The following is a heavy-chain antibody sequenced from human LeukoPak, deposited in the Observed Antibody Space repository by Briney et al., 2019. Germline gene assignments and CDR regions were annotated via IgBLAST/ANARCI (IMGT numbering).Heavy chain of an antibody. V-gene: IGHV4-34*01. J-gene: IGHJ6*02. CDR3: ARRKYSSSPLYGMDV. Sequence: SETLSLTCAVYGGSFSGYYWSWIRQPPGKGLEWVGEINHSGSTNYNPHIKSRVTISLHTSKNQVSLKLSSVPAADTAVYYCARRKYSSSPLYGMDVWGQGTTVTVSS. CDR2: INHSGST. D-gene: IGHD6-6*01. CDR1: GGSFSGYY.